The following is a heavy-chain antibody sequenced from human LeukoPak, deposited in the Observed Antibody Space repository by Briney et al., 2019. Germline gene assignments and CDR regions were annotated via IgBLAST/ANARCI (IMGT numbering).Heavy chain of an antibody. D-gene: IGHD3-22*01. CDR3: AREYYDKSGYSHDF. J-gene: IGHJ4*02. V-gene: IGHV3-7*01. CDR1: GFIFSSSW. CDR2: IKQDGSKK. Sequence: GGSLRLSCAASGFIFSSSWLGWVRQAPGKGPEWVADIKQDGSKKYYLDSVKGRFIISRDNAKNSLYLQLNSLRAEDTAVYFCAREYYDKSGYSHDFWGQGTLVTVSS.